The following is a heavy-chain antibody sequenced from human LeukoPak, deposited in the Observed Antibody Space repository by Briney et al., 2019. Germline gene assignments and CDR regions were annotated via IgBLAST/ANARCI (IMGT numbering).Heavy chain of an antibody. CDR1: GYTFTGYY. D-gene: IGHD6-19*01. J-gene: IGHJ5*02. CDR2: IKPKSGGT. CDR3: AMSSLGARWFDP. V-gene: IGHV1-2*04. Sequence: AGSVTVSCKASGYTFTGYYMHWVRQAPGEGLEWMGWIKPKSGGTNYAQKFQGWVTMTRETSISTAYMELSRLRSDDTAVYYCAMSSLGARWFDPWGQGTLVTVSS.